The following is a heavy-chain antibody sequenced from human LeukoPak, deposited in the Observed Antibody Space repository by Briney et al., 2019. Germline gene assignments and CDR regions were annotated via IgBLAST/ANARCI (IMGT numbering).Heavy chain of an antibody. Sequence: GGSLRLSCAASGFTFSGYYMFWVRQVPGKGLMWVSHINGVGTETTYADTVRGRFTISRDNSENTLHLQMNSLRAEDTAVHYCAADTDYDAFDIWGQGTMVTVSS. CDR3: AADTDYDAFDI. D-gene: IGHD4-11*01. J-gene: IGHJ3*02. V-gene: IGHV3-74*01. CDR2: INGVGTET. CDR1: GFTFSGYY.